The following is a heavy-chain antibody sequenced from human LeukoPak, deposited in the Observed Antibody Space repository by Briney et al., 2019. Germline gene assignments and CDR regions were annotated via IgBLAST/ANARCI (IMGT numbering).Heavy chain of an antibody. CDR2: IYYSGST. D-gene: IGHD3-3*01. J-gene: IGHJ4*02. V-gene: IGHV4-39*01. CDR3: ARLPGYDFWSGYYGDFDY. CDR1: GGSISSSSYY. Sequence: PSETLSLTCAVSGGSISSSSYYWGWIRQPPGKGLEWIGSIYYSGSTYYNPSLKSRVTISVDTSKNQFSLKLSSVTAADTAVYYCARLPGYDFWSGYYGDFDYWGQGTLVTVSS.